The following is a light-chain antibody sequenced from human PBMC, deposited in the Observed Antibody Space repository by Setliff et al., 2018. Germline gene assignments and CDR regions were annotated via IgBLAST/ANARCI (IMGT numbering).Light chain of an antibody. J-gene: IGLJ2*01. CDR3: SFAYSGVGL. Sequence: QAVVTQEPSVTVSPGGTVTLTCASSTGTITHTNYANWFQQKPGLPPRALIYSTSDKHSWTPARFSGSLLGGKVALTLSDAQPEDEADYFCSFAYSGVGLFGGGTQLTVL. CDR2: STS. CDR1: TGTITHTNY. V-gene: IGLV7-43*01.